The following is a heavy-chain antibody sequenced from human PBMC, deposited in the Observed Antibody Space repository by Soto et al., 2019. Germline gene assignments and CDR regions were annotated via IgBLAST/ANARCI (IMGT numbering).Heavy chain of an antibody. CDR2: ISYDGSNK. CDR3: AADSSSSVLKAFDI. CDR1: GFTFSSYG. J-gene: IGHJ3*02. D-gene: IGHD6-6*01. V-gene: IGHV3-30*03. Sequence: GGSLRLSCAASGFTFSSYGMHWVRQAPGKGLEWVAVISYDGSNKYYADSVKGRFTISRDNSKNTLYLQMNSLRAEDTAVYYCAADSSSSVLKAFDIWGQGTMVTVSS.